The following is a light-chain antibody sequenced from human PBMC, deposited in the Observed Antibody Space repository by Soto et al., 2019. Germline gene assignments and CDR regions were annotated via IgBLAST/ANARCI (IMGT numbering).Light chain of an antibody. J-gene: IGLJ2*01. CDR2: DVS. V-gene: IGLV2-14*03. CDR3: SLYTSTNSLVV. Sequence: QSALTQPASVSGSPGQSITISCTGTSSDVGGYNYVSWYQQHPGKAPKLMIYDVSNRPSGVSNRFSGSKSDNTASLTISGLQAEDEADYYCSLYTSTNSLVVFGGGTKLTVL. CDR1: SSDVGGYNY.